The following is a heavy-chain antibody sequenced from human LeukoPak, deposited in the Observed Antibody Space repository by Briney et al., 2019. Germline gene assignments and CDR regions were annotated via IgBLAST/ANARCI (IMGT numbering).Heavy chain of an antibody. Sequence: PSETLSLTCAVFSGSLSDHDWSWIRQPPGKGLEWIGEINHRGATNYNPSLKSRVTLSLDTSKNQVSLKLNSLTAADTAVYYCARGKGDLSMIVMIVTAVEFHFDSWGPGTLVTVSS. CDR3: ARGKGDLSMIVMIVTAVEFHFDS. CDR1: SGSLSDHD. D-gene: IGHD3-22*01. J-gene: IGHJ4*02. V-gene: IGHV4-34*01. CDR2: INHRGAT.